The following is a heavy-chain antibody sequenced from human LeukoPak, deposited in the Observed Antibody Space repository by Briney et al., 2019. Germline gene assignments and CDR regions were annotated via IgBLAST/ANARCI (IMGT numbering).Heavy chain of an antibody. CDR1: GFTFSNYA. V-gene: IGHV3-23*01. D-gene: IGHD3-22*01. J-gene: IGHJ4*02. Sequence: GGSLRFSCAASGFTFSNYAMSWVRQAPGKGLEWVSGISGSAGSTYYADSVKGRFTISRDNSKNTLYLQMSSLRAEDTAVYYCAKVPAITMIQRGLYYFDYWGQGTLVTVSS. CDR2: ISGSAGST. CDR3: AKVPAITMIQRGLYYFDY.